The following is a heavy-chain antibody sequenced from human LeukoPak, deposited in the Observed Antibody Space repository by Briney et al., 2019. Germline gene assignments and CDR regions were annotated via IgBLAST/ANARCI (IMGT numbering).Heavy chain of an antibody. J-gene: IGHJ3*02. CDR3: ASHKYCSSTSCYAFDI. CDR2: ISANNANT. D-gene: IGHD2-2*01. CDR1: GDTFISYG. V-gene: IGHV1-18*01. Sequence: ASVKVSCKAPGDTFISYGISWERQAPGQGLEWMGWISANNANTNYAQKLQGRVTMTTDTSTSTAYMELRSLRSDDTAVYYCASHKYCSSTSCYAFDIWGQGTMVTVSS.